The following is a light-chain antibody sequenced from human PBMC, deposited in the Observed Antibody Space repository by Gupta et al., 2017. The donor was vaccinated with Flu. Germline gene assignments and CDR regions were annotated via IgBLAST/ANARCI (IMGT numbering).Light chain of an antibody. Sequence: IVLTQSPGTLSLSPGERATLSCRASQSVSSSYLAWYQQKPGQAPRLLIYGASRRATGIPDRFSGSGSGTDFILTISRLEPEDFAVYYCQQYGASPWTFGQGTKVDIK. CDR3: QQYGASPWT. CDR2: GAS. J-gene: IGKJ1*01. CDR1: QSVSSSY. V-gene: IGKV3-20*01.